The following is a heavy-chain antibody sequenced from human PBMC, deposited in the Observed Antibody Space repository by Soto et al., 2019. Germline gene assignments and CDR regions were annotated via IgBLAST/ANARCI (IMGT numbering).Heavy chain of an antibody. CDR3: ARHGPSIGQLFLPDY. J-gene: IGHJ4*02. CDR2: IYYRGST. D-gene: IGHD3-10*01. V-gene: IGHV4-39*01. Sequence: QLQLQESGPGLVKPSVTLSLTCTVSGGSIISTTYYWGWIRQPPGKGLEWIGAIYYRGSTYYNPSLKSRVTISVDTSKNQFSLKLSSVTAADTAVYFCARHGPSIGQLFLPDYWGQGTLVTVSS. CDR1: GGSIISTTYY.